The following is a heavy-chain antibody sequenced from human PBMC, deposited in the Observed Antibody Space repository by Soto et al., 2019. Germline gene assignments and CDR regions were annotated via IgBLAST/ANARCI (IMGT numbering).Heavy chain of an antibody. J-gene: IGHJ3*01. CDR2: IYPGDSDT. V-gene: IGHV5-51*01. CDR3: ATADRYDTNVAFDL. D-gene: IGHD1-20*01. CDR1: GYNFTTYW. Sequence: PVEPLKISCRGSGYNFTTYWIRCFLQMRGKGLELMGIIYPGDSDTRYSPSFQGQVTISVDKSITTAYLHWSSLKASDTAMYYCATADRYDTNVAFDLWGQGTVVTVSS.